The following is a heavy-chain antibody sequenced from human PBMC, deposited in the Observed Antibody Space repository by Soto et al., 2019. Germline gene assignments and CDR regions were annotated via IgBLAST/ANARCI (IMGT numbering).Heavy chain of an antibody. Sequence: HSLTLTCAISGDSFAGNIADWHWIRQSPSRALEWLGRTYYRSRWYNDYAVSVKSRITVTADTSNNQFSLHLNSVTPEDTAVYYCARECAYYVISDSYLDYWGHGALVTASS. CDR3: ARECAYYVISDSYLDY. D-gene: IGHD3-16*01. V-gene: IGHV6-1*01. J-gene: IGHJ4*01. CDR1: GDSFAGNIAD. CDR2: TYYRSRWYN.